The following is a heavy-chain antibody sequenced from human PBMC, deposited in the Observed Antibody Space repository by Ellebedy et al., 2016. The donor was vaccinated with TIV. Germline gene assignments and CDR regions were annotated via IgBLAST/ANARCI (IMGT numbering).Heavy chain of an antibody. J-gene: IGHJ5*02. CDR3: AATRYCSGGSCYWFDP. CDR2: INPNSGGT. D-gene: IGHD2-15*01. Sequence: AASVKVSCKASGYTFTSYGISWVRQAPGQGLEWMGWINPNSGGTNYAQKFQGWVTMTRDTSISTAYMELSRLRSDDTAVYYCAATRYCSGGSCYWFDPWGQGTLVTVSS. V-gene: IGHV1-2*04. CDR1: GYTFTSYG.